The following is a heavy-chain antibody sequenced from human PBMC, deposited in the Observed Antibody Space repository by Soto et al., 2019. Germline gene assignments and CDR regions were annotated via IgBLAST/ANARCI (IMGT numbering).Heavy chain of an antibody. CDR1: GYTFTSYG. J-gene: IGHJ4*02. CDR3: ASELGGWGHY. Sequence: QVQLVQSGAEVKKPGASVKVSCKASGYTFTSYGISWVRQAPGQGLEWMGWISAYNGNTNYAQKPPGRVTMTTATSTSTASLALRSLISDATAVYYCASELGGWGHYWGQGPLVTVSS. V-gene: IGHV1-18*01. D-gene: IGHD3-16*01. CDR2: ISAYNGNT.